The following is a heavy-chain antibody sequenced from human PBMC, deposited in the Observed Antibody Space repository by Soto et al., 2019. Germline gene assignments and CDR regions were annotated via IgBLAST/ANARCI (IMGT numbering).Heavy chain of an antibody. CDR3: ATAKLLLPWLFDY. CDR1: GFTFNNYG. J-gene: IGHJ4*02. D-gene: IGHD2-15*01. Sequence: GGSLRLSCAASGFTFNNYGMHWVRQAPGKGLEWVVVISYDGSNKYYADSVKGRFTISRDNSKNTLYLQMNSLRAEDTAVYYCATAKLLLPWLFDYWGQGTLVTVSS. V-gene: IGHV3-30*03. CDR2: ISYDGSNK.